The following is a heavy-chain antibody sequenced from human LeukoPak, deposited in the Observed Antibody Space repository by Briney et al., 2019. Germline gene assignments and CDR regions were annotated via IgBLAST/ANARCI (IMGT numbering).Heavy chain of an antibody. J-gene: IGHJ4*02. CDR3: AKDSGSSPEYCFDY. CDR2: ISYDGSNK. Sequence: GGSLRLSCAASGFTFSSYGMHWVRQAPGKGLEWVAVISYDGSNKYYADSVKGRFTISRDNSKNTLYLQMNSLRAEDTAVYYCAKDSGSSPEYCFDYWGQGTLVTVSS. V-gene: IGHV3-30*18. CDR1: GFTFSSYG. D-gene: IGHD1-26*01.